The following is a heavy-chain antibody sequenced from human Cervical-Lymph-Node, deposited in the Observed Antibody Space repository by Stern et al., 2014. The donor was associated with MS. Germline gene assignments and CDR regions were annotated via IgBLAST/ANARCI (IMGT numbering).Heavy chain of an antibody. V-gene: IGHV1-24*01. J-gene: IGHJ4*02. CDR2: FDPEIGET. Sequence: VQLVESGAEVKKPGASVKVSCKVSGSTRRELSVHWVRQAPGKGLEWMGGFDPEIGETIYAQNFEGRVTMTEDTSTDTAYMELSSLSSEDTAVYYCASVNDYGAYFDLWGQGTLVTVSS. CDR3: ASVNDYGAYFDL. D-gene: IGHD4-17*01. CDR1: GSTRRELS.